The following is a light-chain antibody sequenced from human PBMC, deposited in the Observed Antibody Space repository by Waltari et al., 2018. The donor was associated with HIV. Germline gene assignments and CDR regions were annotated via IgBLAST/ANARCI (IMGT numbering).Light chain of an antibody. CDR1: QNIDTF. CDR3: LQTYITPLT. J-gene: IGKJ3*01. Sequence: DIQMTQSPPSLSASVGGRVTITCRPSQNIDTFVSWYQQKPGEAPRLLISGASAVQSGVPSRFSGSGSGTDFTLTISSLQPEDCATYFCLQTYITPLTFGPGTKVDVK. V-gene: IGKV1-39*01. CDR2: GAS.